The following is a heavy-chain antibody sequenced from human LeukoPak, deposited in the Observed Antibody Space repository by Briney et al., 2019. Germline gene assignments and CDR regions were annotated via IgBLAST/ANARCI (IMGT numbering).Heavy chain of an antibody. Sequence: SETLSLTCTVSGGSISSYYWSWIRQPPGKGLEWLGYIYYSGSTNYNPSLKSRVTISVDTSKNQFSLKLSSVTAADTAVYYCARFLSSGRRGFDYWGQGTLVTVSS. J-gene: IGHJ4*02. V-gene: IGHV4-59*08. D-gene: IGHD6-19*01. CDR2: IYYSGST. CDR3: ARFLSSGRRGFDY. CDR1: GGSISSYY.